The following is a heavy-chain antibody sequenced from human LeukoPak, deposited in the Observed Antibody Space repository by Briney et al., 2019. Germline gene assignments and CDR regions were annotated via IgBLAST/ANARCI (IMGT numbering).Heavy chain of an antibody. J-gene: IGHJ4*02. CDR1: GGSFSGYC. CDR3: ARWSYDILTGLTFDY. CDR2: INHSGST. D-gene: IGHD3-9*01. V-gene: IGHV4-34*01. Sequence: PSETLSLTCAVYGGSFSGYCWSWIRQPPGKGLEWIGEINHSGSTNYNPSLKSRVTISVDTSKNQFSVKLSSVTAADTAVYYCARWSYDILTGLTFDYWGQGTLVTVSS.